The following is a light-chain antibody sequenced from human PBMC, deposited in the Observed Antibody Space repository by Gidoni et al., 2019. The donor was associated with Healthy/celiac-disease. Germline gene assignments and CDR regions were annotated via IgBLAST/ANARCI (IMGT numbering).Light chain of an antibody. V-gene: IGKV3-15*01. Sequence: EIVLTQSPATLSVSPGERATLPRRASQSVSNNLAWYQQKPGKAPRLLIYGSSTRATGIAARFIGRESGTECTLTISSLQSEELAVYYCQQYKKWPPWTFGQGTKVEIK. CDR2: GSS. J-gene: IGKJ1*01. CDR3: QQYKKWPPWT. CDR1: QSVSNN.